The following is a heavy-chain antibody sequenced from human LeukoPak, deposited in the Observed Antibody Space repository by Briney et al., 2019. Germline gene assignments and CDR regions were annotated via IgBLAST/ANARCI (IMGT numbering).Heavy chain of an antibody. V-gene: IGHV3-21*01. D-gene: IGHD5-12*01. CDR2: ISSSSSYI. CDR1: GFTFSSYS. CDR3: ARVRYSGYDYPYGMDV. J-gene: IGHJ6*02. Sequence: GGSLRLSCAASGFTFSSYSMNWVRQAPGEGLEWVSSISSSSSYIYYADSVKGRFTISRDNAKNSLYLQMNSLRAEDTAVYYCARVRYSGYDYPYGMDVWGQGTTVTVSS.